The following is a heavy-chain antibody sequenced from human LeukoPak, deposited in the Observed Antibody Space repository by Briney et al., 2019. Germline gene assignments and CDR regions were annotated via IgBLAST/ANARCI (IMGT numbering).Heavy chain of an antibody. Sequence: SETLSLTCTVSGGSISSSNWWSWVRQPPGKGLEWIGEIYHSGSTNYNPSLKSRVTISVDTSKNQFSLKLSSVTAADTAVYYCARHRDDSSGYYYSYYYYYYMDVWGKGTTVTISS. J-gene: IGHJ6*03. CDR1: GGSISSSNW. D-gene: IGHD3-22*01. V-gene: IGHV4-4*02. CDR3: ARHRDDSSGYYYSYYYYYYMDV. CDR2: IYHSGST.